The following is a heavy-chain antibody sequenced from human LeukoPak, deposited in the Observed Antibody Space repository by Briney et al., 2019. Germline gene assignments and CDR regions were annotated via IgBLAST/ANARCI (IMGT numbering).Heavy chain of an antibody. CDR2: IYYSGNT. CDR1: GGSISTSSYY. J-gene: IGHJ4*02. Sequence: SETLSLTCTVSGGSISTSSYYWAWIRQPPGKGLEWIGSIYYSGNTYYNSSLESRVTISVDTSDKHFSLELTSVTAADTAVYYCARGDPDTAMVTGPLDYWGQGTLVTVSS. V-gene: IGHV4-39*02. D-gene: IGHD5-18*01. CDR3: ARGDPDTAMVTGPLDY.